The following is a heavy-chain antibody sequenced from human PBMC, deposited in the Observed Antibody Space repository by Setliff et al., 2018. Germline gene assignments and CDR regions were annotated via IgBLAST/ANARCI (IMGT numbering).Heavy chain of an antibody. J-gene: IGHJ5*02. Sequence: TLSLTCAVSGYSINSDCFWGWIRQPPGKGLEWIGTISHSGSTSYNSSLRSRVTMSVATFENHFSLKLNSLTAGDTAVYYCARVTNWGLDLRFDPWGQGMLVTVSS. V-gene: IGHV4-38-2*01. CDR3: ARVTNWGLDLRFDP. D-gene: IGHD7-27*01. CDR2: ISHSGST. CDR1: GYSINSDCF.